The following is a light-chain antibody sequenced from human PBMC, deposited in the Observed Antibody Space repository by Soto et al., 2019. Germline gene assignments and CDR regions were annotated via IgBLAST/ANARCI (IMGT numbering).Light chain of an antibody. CDR1: SSDVGGYNY. Sequence: QSALTQPASVSGSPGQSITISCTGTSSDVGGYNYVSWYQQHPGKAPKLMIYDVSNRPSGVSNRFSGSKSGNTASLTISGLQAEDEADYYCSSHTSSSYVLGTGTKVTVL. CDR2: DVS. CDR3: SSHTSSSYV. V-gene: IGLV2-14*01. J-gene: IGLJ1*01.